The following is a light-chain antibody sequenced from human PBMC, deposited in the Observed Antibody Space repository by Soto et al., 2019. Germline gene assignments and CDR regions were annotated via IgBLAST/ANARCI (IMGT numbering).Light chain of an antibody. CDR2: DVS. V-gene: IGLV2-14*01. Sequence: QSVLTQPASVSGSPGQSITISCTGTSSDVGGYKYVSWYQQHPGKAPKLMIYDVSNRPSGVSNRFSGSKSGNTASLTISGLQAEDEADYYCNSYAGSNTLYVFGTGTKVTVL. CDR1: SSDVGGYKY. CDR3: NSYAGSNTLYV. J-gene: IGLJ1*01.